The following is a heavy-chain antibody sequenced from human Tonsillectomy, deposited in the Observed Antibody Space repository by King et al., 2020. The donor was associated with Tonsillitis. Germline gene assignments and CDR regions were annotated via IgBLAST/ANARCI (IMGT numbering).Heavy chain of an antibody. CDR2: IYHSGST. D-gene: IGHD4-17*01. CDR1: GGSISSSSYY. Sequence: QLQESGPGLVKPSETLSLTCTVSGGSISSSSYYWGWIRQPPRKGLEWIGSIYHSGSTYYNPSLKSRVTISVDTSKNQYSLKLSSVTAADTAVYYCARLTDDYAVRWFDPWGQGTLVTVSS. CDR3: ARLTDDYAVRWFDP. V-gene: IGHV4-39*01. J-gene: IGHJ5*01.